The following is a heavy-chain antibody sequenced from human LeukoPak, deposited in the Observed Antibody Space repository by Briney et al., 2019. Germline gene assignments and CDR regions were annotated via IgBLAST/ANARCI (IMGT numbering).Heavy chain of an antibody. J-gene: IGHJ4*02. D-gene: IGHD2-2*01. Sequence: PSETLSLTCAVYGGSFSGYYWSWIRQPPGKGLEWIGEINHSGSTNYNPSLKSRVTISVDRSKNQFSLKLSSVTAADTAVYYCARGDGVVPAATYYFDYWGQGTLVTVSS. CDR1: GGSFSGYY. CDR3: ARGDGVVPAATYYFDY. V-gene: IGHV4-34*01. CDR2: INHSGST.